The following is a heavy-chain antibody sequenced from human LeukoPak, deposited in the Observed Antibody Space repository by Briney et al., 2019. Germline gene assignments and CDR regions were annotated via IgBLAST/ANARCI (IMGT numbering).Heavy chain of an antibody. CDR1: GFTFSSYG. J-gene: IGHJ4*02. CDR2: ISYDGSNK. Sequence: GGSLRLSCAASGFTFSSYGMHWVRQAPGKGLEWVAVISYDGSNKYYADSVKGRFTISRDNSKNTLYLQMNSLRAEDTAVYYCAKDRPLFDYGDYYFDYWGQGTLVTASS. D-gene: IGHD4-17*01. CDR3: AKDRPLFDYGDYYFDY. V-gene: IGHV3-30*18.